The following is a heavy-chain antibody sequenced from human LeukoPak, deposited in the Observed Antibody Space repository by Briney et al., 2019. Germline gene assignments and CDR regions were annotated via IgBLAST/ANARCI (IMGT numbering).Heavy chain of an antibody. D-gene: IGHD5-12*01. Sequence: PGGSLRLSCAASGFTVSSNYMSWVRQAPGKGLEWVSVIYSGGSTYYADSVKGRFTISRDNSKNTLYLQMNSLRAEDTAVYYCARANRDGYNSLYFDYWGQGTLVTVSS. CDR2: IYSGGST. CDR1: GFTVSSNY. J-gene: IGHJ4*02. CDR3: ARANRDGYNSLYFDY. V-gene: IGHV3-53*05.